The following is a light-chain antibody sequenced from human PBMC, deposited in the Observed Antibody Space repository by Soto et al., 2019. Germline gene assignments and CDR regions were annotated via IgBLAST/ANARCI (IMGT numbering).Light chain of an antibody. J-gene: IGKJ1*01. CDR3: QQYYSIPWA. Sequence: DIVVTQSPDSLAMSLGERATINCKSSQSVLSSSNNKNYLAWYQQKPGQPPELLIYWASARESGVPDRFSGSGSGTDFTLAISSLQAEDVAVYYCQQYYSIPWAFGQGTKVEV. CDR1: QSVLSSSNNKNY. CDR2: WAS. V-gene: IGKV4-1*01.